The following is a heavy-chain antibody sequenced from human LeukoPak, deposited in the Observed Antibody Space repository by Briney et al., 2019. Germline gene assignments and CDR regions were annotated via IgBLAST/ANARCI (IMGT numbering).Heavy chain of an antibody. J-gene: IGHJ1*01. CDR1: GFTFSNYG. CDR3: GKVVTAAGTQD. D-gene: IGHD6-13*01. Sequence: PGGSLRLSCAGSGFTFSNYGMSWVREAPGKGLEWVSSISGSGSSKYYPASVRGRFTISRDNAKHTLYLQMNSLRAEDAAVYYCGKVVTAAGTQDWGQGALVTVSS. V-gene: IGHV3-23*01. CDR2: ISGSGSSK.